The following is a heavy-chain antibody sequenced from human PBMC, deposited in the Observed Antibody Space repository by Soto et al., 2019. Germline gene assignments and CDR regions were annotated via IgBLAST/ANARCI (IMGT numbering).Heavy chain of an antibody. V-gene: IGHV2-70*01. D-gene: IGHD1-1*01. CDR1: GFSLSTSGMC. CDR3: ARINRETDGFDY. J-gene: IGHJ4*02. CDR2: IDWDDDK. Sequence: SGPTLVNPTQTLTLTCTFSGFSLSTSGMCVSWIRQPPGKALEWLALIDWDDDKYYSTSLKTRLTISKYTSKNQVVLTMTNMDPVDTASYYCARINRETDGFDYWGQGTLVTVSS.